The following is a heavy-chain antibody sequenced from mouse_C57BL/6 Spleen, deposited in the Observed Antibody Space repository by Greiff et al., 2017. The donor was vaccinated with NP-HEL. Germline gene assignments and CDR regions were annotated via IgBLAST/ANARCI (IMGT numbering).Heavy chain of an antibody. Sequence: VQLQQSGAELAKPGASVKLSCKASGYTFTSYWMHWVKQRPGQGLEWIGYINPSSGYTKYNQKFKDKATLTADKSSSTAYMQLSSLTYEDSAVYYCASDYGNFPYYFDYWGQGTTLTVSS. CDR3: ASDYGNFPYYFDY. V-gene: IGHV1-7*01. D-gene: IGHD2-1*01. CDR1: GYTFTSYW. J-gene: IGHJ2*01. CDR2: INPSSGYT.